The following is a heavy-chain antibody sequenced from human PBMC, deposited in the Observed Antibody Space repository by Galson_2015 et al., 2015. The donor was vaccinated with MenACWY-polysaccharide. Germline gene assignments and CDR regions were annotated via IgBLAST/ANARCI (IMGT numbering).Heavy chain of an antibody. CDR1: GFTFENYW. CDR3: ARGHYGMDV. Sequence: SLRLSCAVSGFTFENYWMSWVRQAPGKGLEWVANIKKDGSEKYCVDSVKGRFTISRDNARNSLYLQMNGLRGEDTAVYYCARGHYGMDVWGQGTTVTVS. J-gene: IGHJ6*02. CDR2: IKKDGSEK. V-gene: IGHV3-7*01.